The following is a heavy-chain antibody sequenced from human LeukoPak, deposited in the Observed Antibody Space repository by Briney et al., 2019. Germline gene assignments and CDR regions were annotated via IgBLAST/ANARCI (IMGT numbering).Heavy chain of an antibody. CDR3: ARDRGAYYYETGY. J-gene: IGHJ4*02. D-gene: IGHD3-22*01. CDR1: GFTVSGNY. V-gene: IGHV3-66*01. CDR2: IHSDGST. Sequence: GSLRLSCAVSGFTVSGNYMNWVRQAPGKGLEWVSVIHSDGSTYYADSVKGRFIISRDNSKNTLYLQMNSLRAEDTAVYYCARDRGAYYYETGYWGQGTLVTVSS.